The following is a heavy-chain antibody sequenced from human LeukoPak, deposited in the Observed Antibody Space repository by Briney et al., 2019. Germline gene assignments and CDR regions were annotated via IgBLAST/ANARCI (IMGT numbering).Heavy chain of an antibody. CDR2: ITVSGGNT. CDR3: AKDWSGGGSIWYLGDY. CDR1: GLTFNNYV. J-gene: IGHJ4*02. D-gene: IGHD6-13*01. V-gene: IGHV3-23*01. Sequence: GGYLSLYCAASGLTFNNYVLSWVRQPPGKGLEWVSTITVSGGNTYYADSVKGRFTISRDNSKNTLYLQMNSLRAEDTAVYYCAKDWSGGGSIWYLGDYWGQGTLVTVSS.